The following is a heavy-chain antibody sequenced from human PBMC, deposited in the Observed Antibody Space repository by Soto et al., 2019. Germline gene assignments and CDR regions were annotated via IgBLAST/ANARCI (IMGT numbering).Heavy chain of an antibody. CDR1: GGTFSSYA. Sequence: QVQLVQSGAEVKKPGSSVKVSCKASGGTFSSYAINWVRQAPGQGLEWMGGIIRIFGTPDYAQRFQGRVTITADESTSTAYMELSSLRSADTAVYYCARPGSNEYSYYGMDVWGQGTTVTVSS. CDR3: ARPGSNEYSYYGMDV. D-gene: IGHD3-10*01. V-gene: IGHV1-69*12. CDR2: IIRIFGTP. J-gene: IGHJ6*02.